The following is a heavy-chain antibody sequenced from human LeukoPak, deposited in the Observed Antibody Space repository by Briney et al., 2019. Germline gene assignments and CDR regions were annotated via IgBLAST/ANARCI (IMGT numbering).Heavy chain of an antibody. CDR3: AKDSXXLTI. Sequence: PGGSLRLSCTASGFTFSSYGVSWVRQAPGKGLQGGSAISYNDGNNYYPDSVKGRFTIPSDNYKNTLYLQMNSLKAQAPATYYCAKDSXXLTIXGQG. CDR2: ISYNDGNN. CDR1: GFTFSSYG. J-gene: IGHJ3*02. V-gene: IGHV3-23*01.